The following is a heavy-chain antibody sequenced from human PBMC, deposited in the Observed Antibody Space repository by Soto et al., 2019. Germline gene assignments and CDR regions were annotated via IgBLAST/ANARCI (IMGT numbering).Heavy chain of an antibody. CDR1: GGSISSSSYY. Sequence: HLQLQESGPGLVKPSETLSLTCTVSGGSISSSSYYWGWIRQPPGKGLEWIGSIYYSGSTYYNPYLKSRVTISVDTSKNQFSLKLSSVTAADTAVYYCAITYYDILTGYYTSGAFDIWGQGTMVTVSS. J-gene: IGHJ3*02. CDR2: IYYSGST. V-gene: IGHV4-39*01. CDR3: AITYYDILTGYYTSGAFDI. D-gene: IGHD3-9*01.